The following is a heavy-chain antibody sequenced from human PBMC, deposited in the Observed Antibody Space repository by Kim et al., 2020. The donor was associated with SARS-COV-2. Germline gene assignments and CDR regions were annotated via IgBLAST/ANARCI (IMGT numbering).Heavy chain of an antibody. Sequence: HPSLKSRVTISVDTSKNQFSLKLSSVTAADTAVYYCAREEQQLAAFDYWGQGTLVTVSS. CDR3: AREEQQLAAFDY. J-gene: IGHJ4*02. V-gene: IGHV4-59*01. D-gene: IGHD6-13*01.